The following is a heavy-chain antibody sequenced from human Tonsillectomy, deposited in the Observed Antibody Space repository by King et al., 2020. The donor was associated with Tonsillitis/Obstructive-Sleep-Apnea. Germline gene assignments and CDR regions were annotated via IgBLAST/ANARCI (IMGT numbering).Heavy chain of an antibody. CDR3: ARLDTAMVTPFDY. V-gene: IGHV4-59*01. CDR1: GGSIRSYY. Sequence: QLQESGPGLVKPSETLSLTCTVSGGSIRSYYWSWIRQPPGKGLEWIGYIYYSGSTNYNPSLKSRVTISVDTSKNQFSLKLSSVTAAATAVYYCARLDTAMVTPFDYWGQGTLVTVSS. J-gene: IGHJ4*02. D-gene: IGHD5-18*01. CDR2: IYYSGST.